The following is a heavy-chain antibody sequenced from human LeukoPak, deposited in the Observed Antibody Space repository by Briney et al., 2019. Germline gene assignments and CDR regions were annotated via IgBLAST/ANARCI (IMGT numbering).Heavy chain of an antibody. CDR3: AKEGDIVVVVAHNWYFDL. Sequence: PGGSLRLSCAASGFTFSSYAMSWVRQAPGKGLEWVSAISGSGGSTCYADSVKGRFTISRDNSKNTLYLQMNSLRAEDTAVYYCAKEGDIVVVVAHNWYFDLWGRGTLVTVSS. D-gene: IGHD2-15*01. CDR1: GFTFSSYA. CDR2: ISGSGGST. V-gene: IGHV3-23*01. J-gene: IGHJ2*01.